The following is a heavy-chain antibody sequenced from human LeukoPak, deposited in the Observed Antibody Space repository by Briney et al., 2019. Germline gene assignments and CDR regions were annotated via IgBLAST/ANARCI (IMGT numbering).Heavy chain of an antibody. D-gene: IGHD3-22*01. CDR3: ARHANYDRSARPLDY. CDR2: ICYSGST. Sequence: SETLSLTCTVSDASISGYYWSWFRQPPGKGLEWIGYICYSGSTDYNPSLKSRVTISVDTSRNQFSLRPSSVTAADTAVYYCARHANYDRSARPLDYWGQGTLVTVSS. CDR1: DASISGYY. V-gene: IGHV4-59*08. J-gene: IGHJ4*02.